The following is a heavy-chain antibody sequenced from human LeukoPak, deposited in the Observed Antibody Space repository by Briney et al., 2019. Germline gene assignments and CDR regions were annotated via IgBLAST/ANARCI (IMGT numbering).Heavy chain of an antibody. V-gene: IGHV1-46*01. CDR3: ARTSMVATAFDP. CDR1: GYTFTSYY. Sequence: GASAKVSCKASGYTFTSYYMHWVRQAPGQGLEWMGIINPSGGSTSYAQKFQGRVTMTRDMSTSTVYMELSSLRSEDTAVYYCARTSMVATAFDPWGQGTLVTVSS. D-gene: IGHD5-12*01. CDR2: INPSGGST. J-gene: IGHJ5*02.